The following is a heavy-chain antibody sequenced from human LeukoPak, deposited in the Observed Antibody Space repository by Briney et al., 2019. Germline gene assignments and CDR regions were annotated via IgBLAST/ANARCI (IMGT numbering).Heavy chain of an antibody. CDR3: ASAPRIKYYYYYGMDV. V-gene: IGHV1-69*01. Sequence: SVKVSCKASGGTFSSYAISWVRQAPGQGLEWMRGIIPIFGTANYAQKFQGRVTITADESTSTAYMELSSLRSEDTAVYYCASAPRIKYYYYYGMDVWGKGTTVTVSS. CDR1: GGTFSSYA. J-gene: IGHJ6*04. CDR2: IIPIFGTA.